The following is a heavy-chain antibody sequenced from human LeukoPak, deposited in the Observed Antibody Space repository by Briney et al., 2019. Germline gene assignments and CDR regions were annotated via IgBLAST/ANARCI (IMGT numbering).Heavy chain of an antibody. CDR3: AKDLARDDGNIYYAKYYFDN. CDR1: GFTFSVYA. CDR2: ITSSGSFT. J-gene: IGHJ4*02. D-gene: IGHD3-22*01. V-gene: IGHV3-23*01. Sequence: GGSLRLSCAVSGFTFSVYAMSWVRQAPGKGLEWVSVITSSGSFTYYADSVKGRFTISRDNSKHTLYLQTSSLRAEDTAVYYCAKDLARDDGNIYYAKYYFDNWGQGTLVTVSS.